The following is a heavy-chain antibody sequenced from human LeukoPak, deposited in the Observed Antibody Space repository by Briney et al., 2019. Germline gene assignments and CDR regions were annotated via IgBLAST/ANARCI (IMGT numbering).Heavy chain of an antibody. J-gene: IGHJ6*03. CDR1: GGSFSGYY. V-gene: IGHV4-34*01. Sequence: SETLSLTCAVYGGSFSGYYWSWIRQPPGKGLEWIGEINHSASTNYNPSLKSRVAISVDTSKNQFSLKLSSVTAADTAVYYCARLTVTGGLYYYYYMDVWGKGTTVTVSS. D-gene: IGHD4-17*01. CDR2: INHSAST. CDR3: ARLTVTGGLYYYYYMDV.